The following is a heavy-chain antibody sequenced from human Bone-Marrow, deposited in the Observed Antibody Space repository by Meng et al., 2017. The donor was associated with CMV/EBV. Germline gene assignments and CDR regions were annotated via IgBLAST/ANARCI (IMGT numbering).Heavy chain of an antibody. Sequence: GGSLRLSCAASGFTFDDYGMSWVRQAPGKGLEWVSGINWNGGSTGYADSVKGRFTISRDNAKNSLYLQMNSLRAEDTALYYCARDNLFDYGGNQKGDYWGQGTLVTVSS. CDR1: GFTFDDYG. V-gene: IGHV3-20*04. CDR3: ARDNLFDYGGNQKGDY. CDR2: INWNGGST. D-gene: IGHD4-23*01. J-gene: IGHJ4*02.